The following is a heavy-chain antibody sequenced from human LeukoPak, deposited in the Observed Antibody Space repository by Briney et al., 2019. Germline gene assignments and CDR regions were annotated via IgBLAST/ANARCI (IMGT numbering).Heavy chain of an antibody. V-gene: IGHV3-48*04. D-gene: IGHD4-11*01. J-gene: IGHJ4*02. CDR1: GFTFSSYA. CDR3: ARGPYSNYGRIPDY. Sequence: GGSLRLSCAASGFTFSSYAMHWVRQAPGKGLEWVSYSSSSAGTIYYADSVKGRFTISRDNAKNSLYLQMNSLRAEDTAVYYCARGPYSNYGRIPDYWGQGTLVTVSS. CDR2: SSSSAGTI.